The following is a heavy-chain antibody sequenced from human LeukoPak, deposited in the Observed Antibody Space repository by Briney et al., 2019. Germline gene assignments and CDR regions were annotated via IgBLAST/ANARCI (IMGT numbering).Heavy chain of an antibody. CDR1: GDSVSSNSAA. Sequence: SQTLSLTCAISGDSVSSNSAAWNWIRQSPSRGLEWLGRTYYWYKWYTDYAVSVKSRITINPDTSKNQFSLQLNSVTPADTAVYYCARDYGDSVDYWGQGTLVTVSS. V-gene: IGHV6-1*01. CDR3: ARDYGDSVDY. J-gene: IGHJ4*02. CDR2: TYYWYKWYT. D-gene: IGHD4-17*01.